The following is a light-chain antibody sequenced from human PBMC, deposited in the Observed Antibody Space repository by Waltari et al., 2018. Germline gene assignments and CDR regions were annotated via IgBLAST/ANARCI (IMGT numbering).Light chain of an antibody. CDR2: GSF. CDR3: QQRYSIPYS. CDR1: QAINNY. V-gene: IGKV1-39*01. J-gene: IGKJ2*01. Sequence: DIQVAQSPSSLSASVGDRVTITCRASQAINNYLIWYQQKPGKAPQSLLDGSFNLRTGVPSRFSGSGYGAEFTLTISSLQPEDFATYICQQRYSIPYSFGQGTKVEIK.